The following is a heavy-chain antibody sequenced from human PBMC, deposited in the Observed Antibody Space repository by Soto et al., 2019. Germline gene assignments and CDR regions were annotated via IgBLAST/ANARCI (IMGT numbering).Heavy chain of an antibody. V-gene: IGHV4-31*03. J-gene: IGHJ5*02. Sequence: PSETLSLTCIVSGDSISSGGYYWSWIRQPPGKGLEWIGYIYHSGSTYYNPSLESRLTISVDTSKDQFSLKLSSVTAADTAVYYCARVPDRWGQGTLVTVSS. CDR1: GDSISSGGYY. CDR2: IYHSGST. D-gene: IGHD2-2*01. CDR3: ARVPDR.